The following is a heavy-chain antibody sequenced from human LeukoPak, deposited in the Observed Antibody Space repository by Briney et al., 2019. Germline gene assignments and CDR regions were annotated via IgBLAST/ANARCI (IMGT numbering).Heavy chain of an antibody. D-gene: IGHD6-19*01. J-gene: IGHJ3*01. Sequence: GASVKVSCKASGYTFTNYGISWVRQAPGQGLEWMGWISAYKGDTNYAQRLQGRVTMTTDTSTSTAYMELRSLRSDDTAVYYCARSGAVAGTGTYFYFWGQGTMVTVSS. V-gene: IGHV1-18*01. CDR3: ARSGAVAGTGTYFYF. CDR1: GYTFTNYG. CDR2: ISAYKGDT.